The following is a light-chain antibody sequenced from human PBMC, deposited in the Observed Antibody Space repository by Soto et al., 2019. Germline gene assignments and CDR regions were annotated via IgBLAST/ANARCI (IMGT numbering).Light chain of an antibody. CDR1: QSLANSF. CDR2: DTS. Sequence: EFVLTQSPGTLSLSPGERATLSCRASQSLANSFLAWYQQKPGQAPRXLIYDTSSRASGIPDRFSGSGSGTDFTLTISRLETEDFAVFYCQQYGTSEIIFGQGTDWRL. CDR3: QQYGTSEII. J-gene: IGKJ5*01. V-gene: IGKV3-20*01.